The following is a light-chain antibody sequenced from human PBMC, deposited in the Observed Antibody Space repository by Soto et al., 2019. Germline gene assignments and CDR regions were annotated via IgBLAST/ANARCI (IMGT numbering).Light chain of an antibody. V-gene: IGLV1-44*01. Sequence: QSVLTQPPSASGTPGQRVTISCSGSSSNIGRNTVNWYQQLPGTAPKLLIYNDNQRPSGVPDRFSGSKSGTSASLAISGLQSEDETDYYCAAWDDSLDVVVFGGGPKVTVL. J-gene: IGLJ2*01. CDR3: AAWDDSLDVVV. CDR2: NDN. CDR1: SSNIGRNT.